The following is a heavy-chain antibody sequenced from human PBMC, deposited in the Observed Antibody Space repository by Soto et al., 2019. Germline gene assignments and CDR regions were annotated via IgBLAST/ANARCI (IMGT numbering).Heavy chain of an antibody. CDR1: GGTLIGYY. Sequence: QVQLQQWGAGLVKPSETLSLNCDVYGGTLIGYYWTWIRQSPGKGLEWIGESNFSGRTKYNPSLKSRATISIDTSKKHFSLNVTSVTAADTTIYYCARGIGDAATTWFDVWGQGTLVTVSS. V-gene: IGHV4-34*01. D-gene: IGHD5-12*01. CDR3: ARGIGDAATTWFDV. J-gene: IGHJ5*02. CDR2: SNFSGRT.